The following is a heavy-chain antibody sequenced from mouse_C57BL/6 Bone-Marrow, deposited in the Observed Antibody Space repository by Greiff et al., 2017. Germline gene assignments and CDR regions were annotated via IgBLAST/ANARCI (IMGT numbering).Heavy chain of an antibody. D-gene: IGHD2-4*01. V-gene: IGHV5-15*04. CDR2: ISNLAYSI. CDR3: ARVIYYDYDDAMDY. CDR1: GFTFSDYG. Sequence: EVMLVESRGGLVQPGGSLKLSCAASGFTFSDYGMAWVRQAPRKGPEWVAFISNLAYSIYYADTVTGRFTISRENAKNTLYLEMSSLRSEDTAMYYCARVIYYDYDDAMDYWGQGTSVTVSS. J-gene: IGHJ4*01.